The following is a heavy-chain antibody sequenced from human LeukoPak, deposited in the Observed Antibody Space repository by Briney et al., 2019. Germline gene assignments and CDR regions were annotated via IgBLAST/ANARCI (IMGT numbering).Heavy chain of an antibody. CDR1: GYTFTRYY. J-gene: IGHJ4*02. V-gene: IGHV7-4-1*02. CDR2: INTNTGNP. Sequence: ASVKVSCKASGYTFTRYYIHWVRQAPGQGLEWMGWINTNTGNPTYAQGFTGRFVFSLDTSVSTAYLQISSLKAEDTAVYYCARDSGATYGNFDYWGQGTLVTVSS. CDR3: ARDSGATYGNFDY. D-gene: IGHD4-17*01.